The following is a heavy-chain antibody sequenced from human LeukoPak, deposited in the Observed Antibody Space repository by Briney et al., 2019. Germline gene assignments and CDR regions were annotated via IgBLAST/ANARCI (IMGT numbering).Heavy chain of an antibody. J-gene: IGHJ4*02. Sequence: ASVKVSCKASGYIFTDYYMHWVRQAPGQXXXXMGWINPNSGVINYAQKFQGRVTMTRDSSVNTVYMELSSVRSDDTAVYYCARDHNWNFSPFFDYWGQGTLVTVSS. CDR1: GYIFTDYY. D-gene: IGHD1-7*01. V-gene: IGHV1-2*02. CDR3: ARDHNWNFSPFFDY. CDR2: INPNSGVI.